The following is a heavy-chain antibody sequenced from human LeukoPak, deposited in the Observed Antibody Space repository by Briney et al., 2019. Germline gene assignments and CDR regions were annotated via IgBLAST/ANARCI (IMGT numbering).Heavy chain of an antibody. V-gene: IGHV3-30*02. Sequence: GGSLRLSCAASGFTFSSYGMHWVRQAPGKGLEWVAFIRYDGSNKYYADSVKGRFTISRDNSKNTVSLQMSSLRAEDTALYYCAKGSGNGYGSGPFDYWGQGTLVTVSS. D-gene: IGHD3-10*01. CDR1: GFTFSSYG. J-gene: IGHJ4*02. CDR3: AKGSGNGYGSGPFDY. CDR2: IRYDGSNK.